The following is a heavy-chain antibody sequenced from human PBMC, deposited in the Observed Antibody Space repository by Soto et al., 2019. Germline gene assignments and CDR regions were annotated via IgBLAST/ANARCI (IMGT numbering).Heavy chain of an antibody. CDR2: MNPNSGNT. CDR3: ARGAADIVVVPAALPEPYYYYMDV. D-gene: IGHD2-2*01. Sequence: ASVKVSCKASGYTFTSYDINWVRQATGQGLEWMGWMNPNSGNTGYAQKFQGRVTMTRNTSISTAYMELSSLRSEDTAVYYCARGAADIVVVPAALPEPYYYYMDVWGKGTTVTVSS. CDR1: GYTFTSYD. V-gene: IGHV1-8*01. J-gene: IGHJ6*03.